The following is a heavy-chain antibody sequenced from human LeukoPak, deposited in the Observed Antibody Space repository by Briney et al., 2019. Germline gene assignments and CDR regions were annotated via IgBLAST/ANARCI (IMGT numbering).Heavy chain of an antibody. CDR3: ARAKNPYCGGDCRWFDP. CDR2: ISSSSSTI. Sequence: VQPGGSLRLSCAASGFTFSSYSMNWVRQAPGKGLEWVSYISSSSSTIYYADSVEGRFTISRDNAKNSLYLQMNSLRDEDTAVYYCARAKNPYCGGDCRWFDPWGQGTLVTVSS. J-gene: IGHJ5*02. CDR1: GFTFSSYS. D-gene: IGHD2-21*02. V-gene: IGHV3-48*02.